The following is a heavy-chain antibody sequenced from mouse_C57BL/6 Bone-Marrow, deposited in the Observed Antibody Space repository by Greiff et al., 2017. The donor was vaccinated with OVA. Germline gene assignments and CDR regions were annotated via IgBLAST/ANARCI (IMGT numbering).Heavy chain of an antibody. CDR1: GFTFTDYY. Sequence: EVNVVESGGGLVQPGGSLSLSCAASGFTFTDYYMSWVRQPPGKALEWLGFIRNKANGYTTEYSASVKGRFTISRDNSPSILYLQMNALRAEDSATYYCARDSHYWYFDVWGTGTTVTVSS. CDR2: IRNKANGYTT. J-gene: IGHJ1*03. CDR3: ARDSHYWYFDV. V-gene: IGHV7-3*01.